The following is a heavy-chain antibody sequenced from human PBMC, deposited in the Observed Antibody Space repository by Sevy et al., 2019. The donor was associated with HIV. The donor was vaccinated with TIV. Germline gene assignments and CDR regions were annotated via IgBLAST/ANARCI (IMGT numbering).Heavy chain of an antibody. J-gene: IGHJ5*02. CDR3: ARDPPLRSGDDSLNWFDP. D-gene: IGHD5-12*01. V-gene: IGHV4-59*01. CDR1: GGPISSYY. Sequence: SQTLSLTCTVSGGPISSYYWSWIRQPPGKKLEWIGYIHYSGSTKYNPSLNSRVTMSVDTSKNQFSLKLTSVTAADTAVYYCARDPPLRSGDDSLNWFDPWGQGTLVTVSS. CDR2: IHYSGST.